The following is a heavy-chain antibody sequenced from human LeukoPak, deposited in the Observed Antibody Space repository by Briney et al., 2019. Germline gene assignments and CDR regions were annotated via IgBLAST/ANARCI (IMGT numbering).Heavy chain of an antibody. CDR2: IYYSGST. CDR3: ARHAGSYYYGSGSYNEFDY. Sequence: SETLSLTCTVSGGSISSSSYYWGWIRQPPGTGLEWIGSIYYSGSTYYNPSLKSRVTISVDTSKNQFSLKLSSVTAADTAVYYCARHAGSYYYGSGSYNEFDYWGQGTLVTVSS. CDR1: GGSISSSSYY. J-gene: IGHJ4*02. V-gene: IGHV4-39*01. D-gene: IGHD3-10*01.